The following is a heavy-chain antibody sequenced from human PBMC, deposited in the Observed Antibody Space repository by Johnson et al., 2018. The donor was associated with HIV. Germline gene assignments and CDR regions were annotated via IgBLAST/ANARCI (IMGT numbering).Heavy chain of an antibody. V-gene: IGHV3-7*01. Sequence: VQLVESGGGVVQPGRSLRLSCAASGFTFSTYWMHWVRQAPGKGLGWVANIKQDGSEKYYVDSVKGRFTISKDNAKNSLYLQMNSLRAEDTAVYYCARAHLIFPKNAFDFWGQGTVVTVSS. J-gene: IGHJ3*01. CDR1: GFTFSTYW. CDR2: IKQDGSEK. CDR3: ARAHLIFPKNAFDF. D-gene: IGHD3-3*02.